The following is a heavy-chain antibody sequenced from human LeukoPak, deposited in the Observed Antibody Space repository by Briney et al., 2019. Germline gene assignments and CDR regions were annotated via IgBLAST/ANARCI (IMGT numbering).Heavy chain of an antibody. CDR3: ARDLWFGETYYYYGMDV. CDR2: IYYSGST. V-gene: IGHV4-31*03. D-gene: IGHD3-10*01. Sequence: SETLSLTCTVSGGSISSGGYYWSWIRQHPGKGLEWIGYIYYSGSTYYNPSLKSRVTIPVDTSKNQFSLKLSSVTAADTAVYYCARDLWFGETYYYYGMDVWGQGTTVTVSS. J-gene: IGHJ6*02. CDR1: GGSISSGGYY.